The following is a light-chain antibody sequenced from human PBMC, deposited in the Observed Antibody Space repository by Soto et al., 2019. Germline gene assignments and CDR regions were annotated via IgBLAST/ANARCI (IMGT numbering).Light chain of an antibody. CDR1: SSNIGTYT. V-gene: IGLV1-44*01. CDR2: NHN. Sequence: QSVLTQPPSASGTPGQRVTISCSGSSSNIGTYTVNWYQQLPGTAPKLLIYNHNQRPSGVPDRFSGSRSGTSASLAISGLQSEDEAYYYCSGWDDSLNVAVFGGGTQLTVL. CDR3: SGWDDSLNVAV. J-gene: IGLJ7*01.